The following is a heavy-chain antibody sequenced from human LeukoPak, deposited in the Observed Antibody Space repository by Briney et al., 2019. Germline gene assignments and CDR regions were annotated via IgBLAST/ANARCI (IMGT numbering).Heavy chain of an antibody. CDR3: ARDGKGPAATHMDV. V-gene: IGHV3-48*01. J-gene: IGHJ6*03. CDR2: ISSSSSTI. D-gene: IGHD2-15*01. Sequence: YISSSSSTIYYADSVKGRFTISRDNAKNSLYLQMNSLRAEDTAVYYCARDGKGPAATHMDVWGKGTTVTVSS.